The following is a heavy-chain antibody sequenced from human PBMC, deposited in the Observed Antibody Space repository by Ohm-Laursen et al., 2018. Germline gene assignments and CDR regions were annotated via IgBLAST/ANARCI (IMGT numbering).Heavy chain of an antibody. CDR3: ARDGSDMGDY. CDR2: IKQDGSEK. D-gene: IGHD5-12*01. CDR1: GFTFSRHW. J-gene: IGHJ4*02. Sequence: SPRLSCAASGFTFSRHWMSWVRQAPGKGLEWVANIKQDGSEKYYVDSVKGRFTISRDNAKNSLYLQMNSLRVEDTAVYYCARDGSDMGDYWGQGTLVTVSS. V-gene: IGHV3-7*01.